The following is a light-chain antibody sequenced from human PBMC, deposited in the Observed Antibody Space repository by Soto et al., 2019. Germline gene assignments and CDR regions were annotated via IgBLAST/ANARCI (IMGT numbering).Light chain of an antibody. V-gene: IGLV2-8*01. CDR2: EVN. Sequence: QSALTQPPSASGSPGQSVAISRTGTSSDVGGYNYVSRYQQHPVKAPQLMIYEVNKRPSEVPDRFSGSESGNTASLTVSGLQAEYEADYYCGSYAGSSNVFGTGTKVTVL. CDR1: SSDVGGYNY. J-gene: IGLJ1*01. CDR3: GSYAGSSNV.